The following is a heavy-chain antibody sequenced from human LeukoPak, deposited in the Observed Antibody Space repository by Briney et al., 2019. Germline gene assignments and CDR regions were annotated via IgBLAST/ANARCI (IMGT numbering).Heavy chain of an antibody. CDR3: ARGSYGGNYFDY. Sequence: GGSLRLSCAASGFTFSSFEMNWVRQAPGRGLEWISYISSSGRNLFYADSVKGRFTISRDNAKNSLYLQMNSLRDEDTAVYFCARGSYGGNYFDYWGQGSLVTVSS. CDR1: GFTFSSFE. D-gene: IGHD4-23*01. CDR2: ISSSGRNL. V-gene: IGHV3-48*03. J-gene: IGHJ4*02.